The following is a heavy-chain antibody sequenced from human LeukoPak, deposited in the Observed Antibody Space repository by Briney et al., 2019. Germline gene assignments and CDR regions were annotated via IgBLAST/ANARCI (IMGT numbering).Heavy chain of an antibody. V-gene: IGHV3-23*01. CDR1: GFTFSSYA. CDR2: ISGSGGST. CDR3: TTEMATDYFDY. J-gene: IGHJ4*02. Sequence: GGSLRLSCAASGFTFSSYAMSWVRQAPGKGLEWVSAISGSGGSTYYADSVKGRFTISRDNSKNTLYLQMNSLKTEDTAVYYCTTEMATDYFDYWGQGTLVTVSS. D-gene: IGHD5-12*01.